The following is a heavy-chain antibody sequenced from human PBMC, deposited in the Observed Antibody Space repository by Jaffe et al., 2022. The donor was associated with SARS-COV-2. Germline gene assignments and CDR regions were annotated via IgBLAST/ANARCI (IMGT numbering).Heavy chain of an antibody. Sequence: QVQLQESGPGLVKPSGTLSLTCAVSGGSISSSNWWSWVRQPPGKGLEWIGEIYHSGSTNYNPSLKSRVTISVDKSKNQFSLKLSSVTAADTAVYYCARAPDSSSWYFNYYYGMDVWGQGTTVTVSS. D-gene: IGHD6-13*01. CDR1: GGSISSSNW. CDR3: ARAPDSSSWYFNYYYGMDV. J-gene: IGHJ6*02. V-gene: IGHV4-4*02. CDR2: IYHSGST.